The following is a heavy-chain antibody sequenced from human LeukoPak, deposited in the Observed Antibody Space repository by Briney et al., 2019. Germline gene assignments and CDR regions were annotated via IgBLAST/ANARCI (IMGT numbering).Heavy chain of an antibody. J-gene: IGHJ4*02. CDR2: IYYSGST. V-gene: IGHV4-59*08. Sequence: SETLSLTCTVSGGSMSPYHWGWIRQPPEKGLEWTGYIYYSGSTNYNPSLNSRVTISVDTSKNQFSLRLSSVTAADTAIYYCARAVSGRFDYWGQGTLVTVSS. CDR1: GGSMSPYH. D-gene: IGHD6-19*01. CDR3: ARAVSGRFDY.